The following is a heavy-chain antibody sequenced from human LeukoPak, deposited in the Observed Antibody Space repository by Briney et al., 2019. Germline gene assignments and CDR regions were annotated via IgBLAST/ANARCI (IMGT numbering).Heavy chain of an antibody. CDR3: ARDPPQPLGARQYPI. D-gene: IGHD1-26*01. Sequence: ASVKVSCTASGYTFTAYGMSWVRQAPGQGLEWMGWISAYNGNTKYAQKFQGRVTMTTDTSTSTAYMDLRSLRSDDTAVYYCARDPPQPLGARQYPIWGQGTMVTVSS. CDR2: ISAYNGNT. V-gene: IGHV1-18*01. CDR1: GYTFTAYG. J-gene: IGHJ3*02.